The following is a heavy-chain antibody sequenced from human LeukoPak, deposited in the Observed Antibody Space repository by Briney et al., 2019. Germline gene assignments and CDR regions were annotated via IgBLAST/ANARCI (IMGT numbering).Heavy chain of an antibody. V-gene: IGHV3-66*01. D-gene: IGHD3-22*01. Sequence: CVRMSGAASRSTVNDDYRSLIRQAPGKGLESVSLIYSSGSTYYADFVKGRFTISRDNSKNTLYLQMNSLRVEDTAVYYCAKDYYDSAFDIWGQGTAVTVSS. CDR1: RSTVNDDY. CDR2: IYSSGST. CDR3: AKDYYDSAFDI. J-gene: IGHJ3*02.